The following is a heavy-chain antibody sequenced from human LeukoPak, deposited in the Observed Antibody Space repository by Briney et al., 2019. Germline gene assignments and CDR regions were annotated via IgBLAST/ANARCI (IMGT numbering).Heavy chain of an antibody. CDR3: ASALTGTMDY. Sequence: PGGSLRLSCAASEFTFSRYGMHWVRQAPGKGLEWVAFIRYDGSNKYYADSVKGRFTISRDNAKNTLYLQMNSLRAEDTAVYYCASALTGTMDYWGQGTLVTVSS. CDR1: EFTFSRYG. CDR2: IRYDGSNK. V-gene: IGHV3-30*02. J-gene: IGHJ4*02. D-gene: IGHD1-7*01.